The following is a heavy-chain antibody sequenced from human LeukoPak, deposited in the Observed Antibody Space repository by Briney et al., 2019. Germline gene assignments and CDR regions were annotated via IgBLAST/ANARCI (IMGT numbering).Heavy chain of an antibody. Sequence: SETLSLTCTVSGASISSTSYYWAWIRQPPGGGLEWIGRVYYSGTTYYNPSLQSRVTISVDTPKDQFSLKLSFVTAADTAVYYCAKAIYSYGFFHYWGQGTLVTVSS. V-gene: IGHV4-39*01. CDR2: VYYSGTT. CDR1: GASISSTSYY. D-gene: IGHD5-18*01. J-gene: IGHJ4*02. CDR3: AKAIYSYGFFHY.